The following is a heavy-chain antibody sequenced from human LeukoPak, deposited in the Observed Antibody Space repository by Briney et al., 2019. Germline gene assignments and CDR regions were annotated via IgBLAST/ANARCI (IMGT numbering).Heavy chain of an antibody. Sequence: GGSLRLSCAASGFTFSSYGMHWVRQAPGKGLEWVAVISYDGSNKYYADSVKGRFTISRDNSKNTLYLQMNSLRAEDTAVYYCAKDISRGGDYWGQGTLVTVSS. D-gene: IGHD3-3*02. CDR3: AKDISRGGDY. J-gene: IGHJ4*02. V-gene: IGHV3-30*18. CDR2: ISYDGSNK. CDR1: GFTFSSYG.